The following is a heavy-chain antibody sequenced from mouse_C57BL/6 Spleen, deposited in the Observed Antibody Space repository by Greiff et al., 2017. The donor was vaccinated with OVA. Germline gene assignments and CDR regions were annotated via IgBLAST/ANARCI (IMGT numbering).Heavy chain of an antibody. CDR1: GFNIKNTY. J-gene: IGHJ2*01. CDR3: AREGINTEDYFDY. Sequence: VQLQQSVAELVRPGASVKLSCTASGFNIKNTYMHWVKQRPEQGLEWIGRIDPANGNTKYAPKFQGKATITADTSSNTAYLQLRILTSDDTAIYSFAREGINTEDYFDYWGQGTTLTVSS. CDR2: IDPANGNT. V-gene: IGHV14-3*01. D-gene: IGHD2-4*01.